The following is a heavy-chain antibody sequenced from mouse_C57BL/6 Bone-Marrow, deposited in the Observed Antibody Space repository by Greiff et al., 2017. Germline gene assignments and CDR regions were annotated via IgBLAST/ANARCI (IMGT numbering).Heavy chain of an antibody. D-gene: IGHD1-1*01. CDR1: GYTFTSYW. J-gene: IGHJ4*01. CDR2: IDPSDSYT. V-gene: IGHV1-59*01. Sequence: QVHVKQPGAELVRPGTSVKLSCKASGYTFTSYWMHWVQQRPGQGLEWIGVIDPSDSYTNYNQKFKGKATLTVDTSSSTAYMQLSSLTSEDSAVYYCARRRLLRYYAMDYWGQGTSVTVSS. CDR3: ARRRLLRYYAMDY.